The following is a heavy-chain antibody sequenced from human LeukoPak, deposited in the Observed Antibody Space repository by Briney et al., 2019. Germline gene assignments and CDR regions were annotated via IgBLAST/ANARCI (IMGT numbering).Heavy chain of an antibody. Sequence: GGSLRLSCAASGFTFRDYYMSWIRQAPGKGLEWISYISSSGSTIYYADSVKGRFTISRDNSKNTLYLQMNSLRAEDTAVYYCAKDPTTGTTPNWFDPWGQGTLVTVSS. D-gene: IGHD1-1*01. CDR3: AKDPTTGTTPNWFDP. CDR2: ISSSGSTI. V-gene: IGHV3-11*01. CDR1: GFTFRDYY. J-gene: IGHJ5*02.